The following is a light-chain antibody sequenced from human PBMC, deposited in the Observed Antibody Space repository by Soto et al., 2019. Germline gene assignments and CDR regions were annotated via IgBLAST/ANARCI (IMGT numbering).Light chain of an antibody. CDR2: DVS. Sequence: EVVLTQSPATLSVSPGEGATLSCRASQSVYNYLAWYQQKPGLAPRLIIYDVSKRATGIPARFSGSGSGIDFTLTIRGLEPEDFAVYYCQQRYTWPPLTFGGGTKVEI. J-gene: IGKJ4*01. V-gene: IGKV3-11*01. CDR3: QQRYTWPPLT. CDR1: QSVYNY.